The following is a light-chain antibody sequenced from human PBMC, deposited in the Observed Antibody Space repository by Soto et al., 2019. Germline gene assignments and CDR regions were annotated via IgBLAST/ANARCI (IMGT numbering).Light chain of an antibody. J-gene: IGLJ1*01. Sequence: QSALTQPPSASGSPGQSVTISCTGTSSDVGGYNYVSWYQQHPGKAPKLMIYEVSKRPSGVPDRFSGSKSGNTASLTVSGLQAEDEADYYCSPYVGSTKEVFGTGTKSPS. CDR1: SSDVGGYNY. V-gene: IGLV2-8*01. CDR3: SPYVGSTKEV. CDR2: EVS.